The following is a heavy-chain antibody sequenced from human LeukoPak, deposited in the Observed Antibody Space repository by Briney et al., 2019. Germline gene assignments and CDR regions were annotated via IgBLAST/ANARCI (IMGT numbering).Heavy chain of an antibody. J-gene: IGHJ4*02. CDR3: ARALYCSSSNCPSRVDY. V-gene: IGHV3-48*04. Sequence: PGGSLRLSCTASGFTFSSYSMNWVRQAPGKGLEWVSYISSGSTTIYYADSVKGRFTISRDNAKNSLYLQMNSLRAEDTAVYYCARALYCSSSNCPSRVDYWGQGTLVTVSS. CDR1: GFTFSSYS. CDR2: ISSGSTTI. D-gene: IGHD2-2*01.